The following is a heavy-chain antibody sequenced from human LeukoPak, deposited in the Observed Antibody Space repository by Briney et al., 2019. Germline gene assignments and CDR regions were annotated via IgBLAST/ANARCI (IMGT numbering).Heavy chain of an antibody. CDR1: GGSISSGSYY. CDR2: IYTSGST. V-gene: IGHV4-61*02. J-gene: IGHJ3*02. Sequence: PSETLSLTCTVSGGSISSGSYYWSWIRQPAGKGLEWIGRIYTSGSTNYNPSLKSRVTISVDTSKNQLSLKLSSVTAADTAVYYCARGPEDYDYVWGSYRSSDAFDIWGQGTMVTVSS. D-gene: IGHD3-16*02. CDR3: ARGPEDYDYVWGSYRSSDAFDI.